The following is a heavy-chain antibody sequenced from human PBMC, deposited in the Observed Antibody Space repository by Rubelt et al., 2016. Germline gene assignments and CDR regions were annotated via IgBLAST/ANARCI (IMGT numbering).Heavy chain of an antibody. V-gene: IGHV4-59*02. D-gene: IGHD2-15*01. CDR1: AGSVSTYY. J-gene: IGHJ5*02. CDR2: IHYSGNT. Sequence: QVQLQESGPGLVKPSETLSLTCTVSAGSVSTYYWAWMRQSPGKGLEWIGYIHYSGNTNYNPSLKSRLSVSVDTSNNQFAVKVTSVTAADTAVDYCARLHCDGGSCSGRYFDTWGQGTLVTVSS. CDR3: ARLHCDGGSCSGRYFDT.